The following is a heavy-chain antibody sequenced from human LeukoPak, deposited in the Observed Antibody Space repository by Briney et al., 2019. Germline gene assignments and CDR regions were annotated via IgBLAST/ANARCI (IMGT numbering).Heavy chain of an antibody. Sequence: ASVKVSCKASGGTFSSYAISWVRQAPGQGLEWMGGIIPIFGTANYAQKFQGRVTITTDESTSTAYMELSSLRSEDTAVYYCARESGTNGVRCSFDYWGQGTLVTVSS. CDR3: ARESGTNGVRCSFDY. CDR2: IIPIFGTA. J-gene: IGHJ4*02. D-gene: IGHD2-8*01. V-gene: IGHV1-69*05. CDR1: GGTFSSYA.